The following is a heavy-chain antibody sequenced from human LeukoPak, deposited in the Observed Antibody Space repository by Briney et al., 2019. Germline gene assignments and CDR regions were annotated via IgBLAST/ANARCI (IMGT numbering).Heavy chain of an antibody. Sequence: SETLSLTCTVSGGSIDSYSWSWLRQPAGKGLEWIGRIFTSGATFYNPSLKTRVTMSIATSKNQFSLKLSSVTAADTAVYYCARVHWNYDGLAWFDPWGQGTLVTVSS. CDR2: IFTSGAT. CDR3: ARVHWNYDGLAWFDP. CDR1: GGSIDSYS. D-gene: IGHD1-7*01. J-gene: IGHJ5*02. V-gene: IGHV4-4*07.